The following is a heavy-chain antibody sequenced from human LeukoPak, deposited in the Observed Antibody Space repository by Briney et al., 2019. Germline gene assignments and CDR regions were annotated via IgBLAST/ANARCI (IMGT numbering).Heavy chain of an antibody. CDR1: GGSVSSGSYY. V-gene: IGHV4-61*01. CDR2: IYYSGST. J-gene: IGHJ5*02. D-gene: IGHD5-12*01. CDR3: ARSWLRYSEPDL. Sequence: PSETLSLTCTVSGGSVSSGSYYWSWIRQPPGKGLEWIGYIYYSGSTNYNPSLKSRVTISVDTSKNQFSLELSSVTAADTAVYYCARSWLRYSEPDLWGQGTLVTVSS.